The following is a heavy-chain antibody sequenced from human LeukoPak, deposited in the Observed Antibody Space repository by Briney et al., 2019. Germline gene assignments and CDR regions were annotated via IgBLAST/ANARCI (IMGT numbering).Heavy chain of an antibody. CDR2: MNPNSGNT. D-gene: IGHD3-22*01. J-gene: IGHJ4*02. Sequence: ASVKVSCKASGYTFTSYDINWVRQATGQGLEWMGWMNPNSGNTGYAQKFQGRVTMTRDTSISTAYMELSRLRSDDTAVYYCARVPFIWDDSSGYSFDYWGQGTLVTVSS. CDR3: ARVPFIWDDSSGYSFDY. CDR1: GYTFTSYD. V-gene: IGHV1-8*01.